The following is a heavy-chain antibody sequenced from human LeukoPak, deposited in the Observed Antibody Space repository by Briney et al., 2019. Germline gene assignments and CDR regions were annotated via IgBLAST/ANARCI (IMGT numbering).Heavy chain of an antibody. CDR2: IYPDESDT. CDR1: GYSFSNYW. V-gene: IGHV5-51*01. Sequence: GESLKISCKGSGYSFSNYWIGWVRQMPGKGLEWMGIIYPDESDTRYSPSFQGQVTISADKSISTAYLQWSSLKASDTAMYYCARLPEFLLYGDYWGQGTLVTVSS. J-gene: IGHJ4*02. CDR3: ARLPEFLLYGDY. D-gene: IGHD3-10*01.